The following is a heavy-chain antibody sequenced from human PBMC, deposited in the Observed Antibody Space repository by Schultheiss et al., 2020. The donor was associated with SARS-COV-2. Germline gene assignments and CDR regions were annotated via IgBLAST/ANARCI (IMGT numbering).Heavy chain of an antibody. D-gene: IGHD6-19*01. Sequence: GGSLRLSCKASGFDFPTYWIGWVRQLPGKGLEWMGRIDPSDSYTHYSPSFQGHVTISADKSISTAYLQWSSLKASDTAMYYCARLDSSGWLHGDFQHWGQGTLVTVSS. CDR2: IDPSDSYT. V-gene: IGHV5-10-1*01. CDR1: GFDFPTYW. CDR3: ARLDSSGWLHGDFQH. J-gene: IGHJ1*01.